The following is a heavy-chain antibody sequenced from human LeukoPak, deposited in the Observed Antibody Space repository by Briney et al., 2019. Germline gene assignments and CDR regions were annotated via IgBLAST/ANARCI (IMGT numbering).Heavy chain of an antibody. V-gene: IGHV4-59*08. CDR2: IYYSGST. Sequence: SETLSLTCTVSGGSISSYYWSWIRQPPGKELEWIGYIYYSGSTNYNPSLKSRVTISVDTSKNQFSLKLSSVTAADTAVYYCARLRIPARYCSSTSCYELDYWGQGTLVTVSS. CDR1: GGSISSYY. J-gene: IGHJ4*02. CDR3: ARLRIPARYCSSTSCYELDY. D-gene: IGHD2-2*01.